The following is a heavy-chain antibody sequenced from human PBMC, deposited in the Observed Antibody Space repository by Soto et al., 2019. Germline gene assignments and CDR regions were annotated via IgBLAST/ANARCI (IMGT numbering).Heavy chain of an antibody. CDR3: GGPLGVPGFDP. CDR2: ISGSGGST. CDR1: GFPFDAHG. D-gene: IGHD3-3*01. J-gene: IGHJ5*02. Sequence: GGSLRLSCAASGFPFDAHGMAWVRQAPGKGLEWVSAISGSGGSTFYADSVKGRFTISRDNSKNTLYLQMNSLRAEDTAVYYCGGPLGVPGFDPWGQGTLVTVSS. V-gene: IGHV3-23*01.